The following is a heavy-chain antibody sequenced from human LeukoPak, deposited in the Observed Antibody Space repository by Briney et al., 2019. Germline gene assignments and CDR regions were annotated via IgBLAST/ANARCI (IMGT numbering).Heavy chain of an antibody. V-gene: IGHV3-15*01. CDR2: IKSKTDGGTT. D-gene: IGHD3-22*01. J-gene: IGHJ4*02. Sequence: GGSLRLSCAASGFTFNNAWMSWVRQAPGKGLEWVGRIKSKTDGGTTDYAAPVKGRFTISRDDSKNTLYLQMNSLKTEDTAVYYCTTYEIYNSSGYPFDYWGQGTLVTVSS. CDR3: TTYEIYNSSGYPFDY. CDR1: GFTFNNAW.